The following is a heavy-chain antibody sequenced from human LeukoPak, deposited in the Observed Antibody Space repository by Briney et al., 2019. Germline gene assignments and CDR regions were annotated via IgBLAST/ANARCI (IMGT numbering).Heavy chain of an antibody. D-gene: IGHD2-2*01. Sequence: GGSLRLSCAASGFTFSSYSMNWVRQAPGKGLEWVAVIWYDGSNKYYADSVKGRFTISRDNSKNTLHLQMNSLRAEDTAVYYCARDVREVPAASYFDFWGQGTLVTVSS. CDR2: IWYDGSNK. CDR3: ARDVREVPAASYFDF. J-gene: IGHJ4*02. CDR1: GFTFSSYS. V-gene: IGHV3-33*08.